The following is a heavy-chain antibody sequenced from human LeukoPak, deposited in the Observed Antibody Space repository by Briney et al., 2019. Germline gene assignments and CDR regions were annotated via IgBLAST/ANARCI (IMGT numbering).Heavy chain of an antibody. J-gene: IGHJ4*02. CDR1: GGSISSGGYY. Sequence: PSETLSLTCTVSGGSISSGGYYWSWIRQHPGKGLEWIGYIYYSGSTYCNPSLKSRVTISVDTSKNQFSLKLSSVTAADTAVYYCARVVYDILTGYPGHFDYWGQGTLVTVSS. CDR3: ARVVYDILTGYPGHFDY. V-gene: IGHV4-31*03. D-gene: IGHD3-9*01. CDR2: IYYSGST.